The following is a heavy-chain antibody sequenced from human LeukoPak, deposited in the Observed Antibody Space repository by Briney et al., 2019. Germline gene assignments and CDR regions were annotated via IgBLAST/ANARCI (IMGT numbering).Heavy chain of an antibody. D-gene: IGHD2-15*01. V-gene: IGHV1-69*05. CDR2: IIPIFGTA. CDR3: ARDDGYCSGGSCYRHNWFDP. J-gene: IGHJ5*02. Sequence: SVKVSCKASGGTFSSYAISWVRQAPGQGLEWMGGIIPIFGTANYAQKFQGRVTITTDESTSTAYMELSSLRSEDTAVYYCARDDGYCSGGSCYRHNWFDPWGQGTLVTVSS. CDR1: GGTFSSYA.